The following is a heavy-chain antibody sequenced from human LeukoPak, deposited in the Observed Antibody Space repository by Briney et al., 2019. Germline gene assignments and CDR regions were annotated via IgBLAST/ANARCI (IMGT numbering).Heavy chain of an antibody. V-gene: IGHV3-49*04. CDR3: APDTALVG. J-gene: IGHJ4*02. Sequence: GGSLRLSCSASGFTFGDYAMSWVRQAPGKGLEWVGFIRRKAYGETTEYAASVKGRFIISRDDSKSIAYLHMNNLKTEDTAVYYCAPDTALVGGGQGTLVTVSS. CDR2: IRRKAYGETT. D-gene: IGHD5-18*01. CDR1: GFTFGDYA.